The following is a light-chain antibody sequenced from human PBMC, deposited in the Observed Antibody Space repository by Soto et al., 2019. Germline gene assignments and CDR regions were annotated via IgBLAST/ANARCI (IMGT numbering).Light chain of an antibody. CDR3: QKYNSYPPT. J-gene: IGKJ4*01. CDR2: DVS. CDR1: HDITIH. V-gene: IGKV1-27*01. Sequence: DIQMTQSPSSLFASVGDRVTITCRASHDITIHLAWYQQKPGKPPKLLISDVSKLQSGVPPRFSGSGYATDFTLTITNLHPEDVATYYCQKYNSYPPTFGGGTKVDIK.